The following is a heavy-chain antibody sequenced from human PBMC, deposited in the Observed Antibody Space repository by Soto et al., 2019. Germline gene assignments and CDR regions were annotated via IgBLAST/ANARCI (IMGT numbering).Heavy chain of an antibody. D-gene: IGHD3-22*01. CDR1: GYTFTGYY. V-gene: IGHV1-2*04. CDR2: INPNSGGT. J-gene: IGHJ3*02. Sequence: GASVKVSCKASGYTFTGYYMHWVRQAPGQGLEWMGWINPNSGGTNYAQKFQGWVTMTRDTSISTAYMELSRLRSDDTAVYYCARQYYYDSSGYPTPYAFDIWGQGTMVTVS. CDR3: ARQYYYDSSGYPTPYAFDI.